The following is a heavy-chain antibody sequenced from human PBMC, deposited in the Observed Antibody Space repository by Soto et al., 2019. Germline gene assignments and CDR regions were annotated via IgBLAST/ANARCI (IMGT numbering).Heavy chain of an antibody. Sequence: QVQLVESGGGVVQPGRSLRLSCAASGFSFNNYAMHWVRQAPGKGLEWVTLISDDGSKKYFADSVKGRFTVSRDNSKNTLFLQMNSLKTEDTAVYYCAKSAHPAVVTLYSFDSWGQGTLVTVSS. CDR3: AKSAHPAVVTLYSFDS. J-gene: IGHJ4*02. D-gene: IGHD2-21*02. V-gene: IGHV3-30*18. CDR1: GFSFNNYA. CDR2: ISDDGSKK.